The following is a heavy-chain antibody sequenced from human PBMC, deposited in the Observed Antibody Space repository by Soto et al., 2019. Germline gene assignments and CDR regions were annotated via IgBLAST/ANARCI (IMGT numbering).Heavy chain of an antibody. Sequence: TLSPTCTVSGGSISSGGYYWSWIRQHPGKGLEWIGYIYYSGSTDYNPSLKSRVTISVDTSKNQFSLKLSSVTAADTAVYYCARVFSDSSSFFDPWGQGTLVTVSS. CDR2: IYYSGST. CDR3: ARVFSDSSSFFDP. J-gene: IGHJ5*02. CDR1: GGSISSGGYY. D-gene: IGHD6-13*01. V-gene: IGHV4-31*03.